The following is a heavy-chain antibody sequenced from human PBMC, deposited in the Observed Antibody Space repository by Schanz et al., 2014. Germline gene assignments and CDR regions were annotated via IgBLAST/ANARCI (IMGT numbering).Heavy chain of an antibody. CDR3: ARGARQYSGSYSPSDY. Sequence: QVQLVESGGGLVKPGGSLRLSCAASGFTFNDYYMNWIRQAPGKGLEWVADISGNDNYINYADSVKGRFTISRDNAKNSLLLLMSSLRAEDSAVYYCARGARQYSGSYSPSDYWGQGTLVTVSS. J-gene: IGHJ4*02. D-gene: IGHD1-26*01. CDR1: GFTFNDYY. V-gene: IGHV3-11*05. CDR2: ISGNDNYI.